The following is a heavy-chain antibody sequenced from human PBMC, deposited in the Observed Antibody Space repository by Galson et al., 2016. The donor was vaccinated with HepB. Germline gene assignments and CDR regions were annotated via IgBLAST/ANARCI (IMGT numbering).Heavy chain of an antibody. J-gene: IGHJ3*02. CDR1: GGSISTTTHQ. V-gene: IGHV4-39*01. CDR3: ASRTYCGGDCYAYAFDI. CDR2: IYYSGFS. D-gene: IGHD2-21*02. Sequence: SETLSLTCSVSGGSISTTTHQWGWLRQPPGKGLEWIGSIYYSGFSYYNPSLKSRLTISVDTPKTPFSLTLRSVTAADTALYYCASRTYCGGDCYAYAFDIWGQGTMVTVSS.